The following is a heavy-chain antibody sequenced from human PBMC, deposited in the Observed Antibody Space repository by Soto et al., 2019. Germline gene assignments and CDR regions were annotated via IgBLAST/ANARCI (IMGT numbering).Heavy chain of an antibody. CDR2: ISGSGGST. V-gene: IGHV3-23*01. J-gene: IGHJ4*02. D-gene: IGHD5-12*01. CDR1: GFTFSSYA. Sequence: PGGSLRLSCAASGFTFSSYAMSWVRQAPGKGLEWVSAISGSGGSTYYADSVKGRFTISRDNSKNTLYLQMNSLRAEDTAVYYCAKDRREWLRLRALDYWGQGTLVTVSS. CDR3: AKDRREWLRLRALDY.